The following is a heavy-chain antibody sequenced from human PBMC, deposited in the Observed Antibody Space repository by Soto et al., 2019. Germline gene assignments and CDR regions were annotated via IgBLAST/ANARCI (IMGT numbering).Heavy chain of an antibody. CDR3: ARNRRIAVEMDV. CDR1: GFTFSDCN. J-gene: IGHJ6*02. V-gene: IGHV3-21*01. Sequence: GGSLRLSCVASGFTFSDCNMNWLRQTPGKGLEWVSSIASRSNYIYYADSLKGRFTVSRDNARNSLYLQVDNLRAEDTAVYYCARNRRIAVEMDVWGQGTTVTVSS. CDR2: IASRSNYI. D-gene: IGHD2-21*01.